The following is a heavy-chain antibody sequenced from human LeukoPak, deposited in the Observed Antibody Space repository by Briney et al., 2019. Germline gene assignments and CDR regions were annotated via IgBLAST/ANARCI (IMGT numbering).Heavy chain of an antibody. D-gene: IGHD6-13*01. CDR3: ANDATQQQLSNLFYGMDV. V-gene: IGHV3-30-3*02. J-gene: IGHJ6*02. Sequence: PGGSLRLSCAASGFTFSSYAMHWVRQAPGKGLEWVALISYDGNTKYYADSVKGRFTISRDNSKNTMYLQMSSLRTEDTAVYFCANDATQQQLSNLFYGMDVWGQGTTVTVSS. CDR2: ISYDGNTK. CDR1: GFTFSSYA.